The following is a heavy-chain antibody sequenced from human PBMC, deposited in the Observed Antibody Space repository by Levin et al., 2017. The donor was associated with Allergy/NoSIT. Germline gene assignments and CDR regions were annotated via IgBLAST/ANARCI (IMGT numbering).Heavy chain of an antibody. Sequence: ASVKVSCKASGYTFNIYDINWVRQAAGQGLEWMGWMNPNSGDTGYAQNFQGRVSMTRSTSISTAYMELSSLRSEDTAVYFCARVHSVGYYTSNDYWGQGTLVTLSS. CDR3: ARVHSVGYYTSNDY. V-gene: IGHV1-8*01. J-gene: IGHJ4*02. CDR2: MNPNSGDT. CDR1: GYTFNIYD. D-gene: IGHD3-22*01.